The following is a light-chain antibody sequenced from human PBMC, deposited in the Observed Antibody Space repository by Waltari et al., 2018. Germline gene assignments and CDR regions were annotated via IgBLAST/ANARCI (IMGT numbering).Light chain of an antibody. CDR1: QGINKE. Sequence: DIQMTQSPSSLSASVGDRVTDSCRASQGINKELNWYQQKPGKAPTLLIYAASSLQTGISSRFSGSGSGTDFTLTISSLQPEDVATYYCQHDYTTPWTFGQGTKVEI. CDR2: AAS. CDR3: QHDYTTPWT. V-gene: IGKV1-27*01. J-gene: IGKJ1*01.